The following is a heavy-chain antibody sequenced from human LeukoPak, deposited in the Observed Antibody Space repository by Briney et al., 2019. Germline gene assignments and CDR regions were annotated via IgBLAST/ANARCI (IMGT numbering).Heavy chain of an antibody. D-gene: IGHD2-2*01. Sequence: GGSLRLSCAASGFTFSDHAMSWVRQAPGKGLEWVANIKQDGSEKYYVDPVKGRFTISRDNAKNSLYLQMNSLRAEDTAVYYCARDFNSYCSSTSCSRDDAFDIWGQGTMVTVSS. CDR3: ARDFNSYCSSTSCSRDDAFDI. CDR1: GFTFSDHA. CDR2: IKQDGSEK. V-gene: IGHV3-7*01. J-gene: IGHJ3*02.